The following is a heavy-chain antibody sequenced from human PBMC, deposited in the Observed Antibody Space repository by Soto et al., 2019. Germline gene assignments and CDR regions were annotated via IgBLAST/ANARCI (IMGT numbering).Heavy chain of an antibody. D-gene: IGHD5-18*01. CDR1: GYTFTSYG. Sequence: GASVKVSCKASGYTFTSYGISWVRQAPGQGLEWMGWISAYNGNTNYAQKLQGRVTMTTDTSTSTAYMELRSLRSDDTAVYYCARVSRVDTAMGYFDYWGQGTLVTVSS. CDR3: ARVSRVDTAMGYFDY. CDR2: ISAYNGNT. J-gene: IGHJ4*02. V-gene: IGHV1-18*01.